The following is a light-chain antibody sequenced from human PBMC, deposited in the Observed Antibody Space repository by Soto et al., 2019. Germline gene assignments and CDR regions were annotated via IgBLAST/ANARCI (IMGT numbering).Light chain of an antibody. CDR3: QQANSPYS. CDR2: GAS. J-gene: IGKJ2*03. V-gene: IGKV1-12*01. CDR1: HDVSSW. Sequence: DIQMTQSPSSFSASGGDRVTITCRASHDVSSWLAWYQQKPGKAPRLLIYGASTLQSGVPSRFSGSGSGTDFTLTISSLQPEDFATYYCQQANSPYSFGQGTKLEIK.